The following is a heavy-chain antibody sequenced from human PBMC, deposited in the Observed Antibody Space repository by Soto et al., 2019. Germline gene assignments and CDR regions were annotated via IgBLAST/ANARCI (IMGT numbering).Heavy chain of an antibody. Sequence: EMLLVESGGGLVQPGGSLRLSCAASGFAVSSTDMSWVRHATGKRLEWVSSSSSGGGTDYADSVKGRFTVSRDTSRNTLYLQMNSLRAEDTAVYYCARDSSDYFDSWGQGTLVTVSS. J-gene: IGHJ4*02. CDR2: SSSGGGT. CDR1: GFAVSSTD. CDR3: ARDSSDYFDS. V-gene: IGHV3-66*01. D-gene: IGHD3-10*01.